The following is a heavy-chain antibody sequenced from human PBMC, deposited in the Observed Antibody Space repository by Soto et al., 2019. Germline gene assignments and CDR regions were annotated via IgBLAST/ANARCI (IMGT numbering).Heavy chain of an antibody. D-gene: IGHD2-2*01. V-gene: IGHV1-18*01. Sequence: ASVKVSCKASGYTFTSYGISWVRQAPGQGLEWMGWISAYNGNTNYAQKLQGRVTMTTDTSTSTAYMELRSLRSDDTAVYYCARYCSSTSCYGHVDHWGQGTLVTVSS. CDR1: GYTFTSYG. J-gene: IGHJ4*02. CDR2: ISAYNGNT. CDR3: ARYCSSTSCYGHVDH.